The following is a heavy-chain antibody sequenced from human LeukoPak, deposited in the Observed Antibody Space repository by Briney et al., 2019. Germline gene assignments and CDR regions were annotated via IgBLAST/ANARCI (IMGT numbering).Heavy chain of an antibody. CDR2: IYYSGST. Sequence: SETLFLTCTVSGGSISSGGYYWSWIRQHPGKGLEWIGYIYYSGSTYYNPSLKSRVTISVDTSKNQFSLKLSSVTAADTAVYYCARDREVRGVILGYFDYWGQGTLVTVSS. CDR1: GGSISSGGYY. D-gene: IGHD3-10*01. J-gene: IGHJ4*02. V-gene: IGHV4-31*03. CDR3: ARDREVRGVILGYFDY.